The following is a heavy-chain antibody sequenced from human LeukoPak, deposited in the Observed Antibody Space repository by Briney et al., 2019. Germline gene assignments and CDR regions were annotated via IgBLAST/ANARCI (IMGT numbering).Heavy chain of an antibody. Sequence: GGSLILSCAASGFTFSSYGMSWVRQAPGKGLEWVSSISGTGGSTYYADSVKGRFTISRDNSKNTLYLPMNSLRAEDTAVYYGAGGPIVPVPTYYFDYGGKETWSPSPQ. J-gene: IGHJ4*01. V-gene: IGHV3-23*01. D-gene: IGHD2-2*01. CDR1: GFTFSSYG. CDR2: ISGTGGST. CDR3: AGGPIVPVPTYYFDY.